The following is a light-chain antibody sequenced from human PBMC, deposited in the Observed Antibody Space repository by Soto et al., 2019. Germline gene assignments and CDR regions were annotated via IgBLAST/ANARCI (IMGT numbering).Light chain of an antibody. CDR2: GAS. Sequence: EIVLTQSPGTLSLSPGERATLSCRASQSVSSSYLAWYQQKPGQAPRLLIYGASSRDTGIPDRFSGSGSGTDFTLTISRLEPEDFAVYYCQQYGSSPWKFGQGTKVEIK. J-gene: IGKJ1*01. V-gene: IGKV3-20*01. CDR3: QQYGSSPWK. CDR1: QSVSSSY.